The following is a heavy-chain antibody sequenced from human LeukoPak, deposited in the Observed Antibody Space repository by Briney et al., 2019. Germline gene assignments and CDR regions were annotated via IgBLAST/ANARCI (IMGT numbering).Heavy chain of an antibody. Sequence: GGSLRLSCAASGFTFSSYSMNWVRQAPGKGLEWVSSISSSSSYIYYADSVKGRFTISRDNAKNSLYLQMNSLRAEDTAVYYCARDEGMVRSGRPMDVWGKGTTVTVSS. CDR1: GFTFSSYS. CDR2: ISSSSSYI. V-gene: IGHV3-21*01. CDR3: ARDEGMVRSGRPMDV. D-gene: IGHD3-10*01. J-gene: IGHJ6*03.